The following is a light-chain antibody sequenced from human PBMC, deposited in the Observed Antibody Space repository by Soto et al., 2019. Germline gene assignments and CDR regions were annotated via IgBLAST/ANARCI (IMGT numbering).Light chain of an antibody. CDR1: SSDVGSYNL. V-gene: IGLV2-23*01. J-gene: IGLJ2*01. CDR3: CSYAGSSPFLGVV. CDR2: EGS. Sequence: QSALTQPASVSGSPGQSITISCTGTSSDVGSYNLVSWYQQHPGKAPKLMIYEGSKRPSGVSSRFSGSKSGNTASLTISGLQAEDEADYYCCSYAGSSPFLGVVFGGGTQLTVL.